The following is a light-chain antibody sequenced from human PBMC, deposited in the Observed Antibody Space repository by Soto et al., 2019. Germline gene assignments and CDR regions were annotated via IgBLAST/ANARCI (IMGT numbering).Light chain of an antibody. CDR3: QKYDRAPFT. V-gene: IGKV1-27*01. Sequence: DIQMTQSPSSLSAYLGDRVTITCRASQGISNYLAWSQQKPGRLPKLLLFGASTLHSGVPARLSGSGSGTLFTLTINGLLPEDVATYYCQKYDRAPFTFGPGTKVDFK. J-gene: IGKJ3*01. CDR1: QGISNY. CDR2: GAS.